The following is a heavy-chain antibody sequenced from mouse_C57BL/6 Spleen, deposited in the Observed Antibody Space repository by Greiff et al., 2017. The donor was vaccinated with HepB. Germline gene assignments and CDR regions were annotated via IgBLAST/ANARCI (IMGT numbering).Heavy chain of an antibody. CDR3: ATGTEAMDY. CDR2: ISSGSSTI. CDR1: GFTFSDYG. Sequence: EVQLQESGGGLVKPGGSLKLSCAASGFTFSDYGMHWVRQAPEKGLEWVAYISSGSSTIYYADTVKGRCTISRDNAKNTLFLQMTSLRSEDTAMYYCATGTEAMDYWGQGTSVTVSS. D-gene: IGHD3-3*01. V-gene: IGHV5-17*01. J-gene: IGHJ4*01.